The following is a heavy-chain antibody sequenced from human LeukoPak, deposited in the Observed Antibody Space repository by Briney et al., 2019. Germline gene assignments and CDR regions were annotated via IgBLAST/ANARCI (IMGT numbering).Heavy chain of an antibody. J-gene: IGHJ3*02. CDR1: GGSISSGDYY. Sequence: SETLSLTCTVSGGSISSGDYYWSWIRQPPGKGLEWIGYIYYSGSTNYNPSLKSRVTISVDTSKNQFSLQLSSVTAADAAVYYCARDWELGGTGLGAFDIWGQGTMVTVSS. D-gene: IGHD3-10*01. CDR2: IYYSGST. CDR3: ARDWELGGTGLGAFDI. V-gene: IGHV4-30-4*08.